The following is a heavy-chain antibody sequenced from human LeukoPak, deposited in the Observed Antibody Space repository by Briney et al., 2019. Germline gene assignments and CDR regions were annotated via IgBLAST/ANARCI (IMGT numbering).Heavy chain of an antibody. CDR3: ARDYYGSGSYYTFDY. Sequence: SETLSLTCTVSGGSISSYYWSWIPQPAGKGLEWIGRIYTSGSTNYNPSLKSRVTMSVDTSKNQFSLKLSSVTAADTAVYYCARDYYGSGSYYTFDYWGQGTLVTVSS. CDR1: GGSISSYY. V-gene: IGHV4-4*07. D-gene: IGHD3-10*01. CDR2: IYTSGST. J-gene: IGHJ4*02.